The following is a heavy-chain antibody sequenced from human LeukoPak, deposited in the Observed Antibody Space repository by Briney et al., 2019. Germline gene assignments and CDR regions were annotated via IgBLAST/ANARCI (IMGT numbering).Heavy chain of an antibody. D-gene: IGHD4-17*01. Sequence: ASETLSLTCTVSGGSISSSSYYWGWIRQPPGKGLEWIGSIYYSGSTYYNPSLKSRVTISVDTSKNQFSLKLSSVTAADTAVYYCAGGEPYYFDYWGQGTLVTVSS. CDR1: GGSISSSSYY. J-gene: IGHJ4*02. CDR3: AGGEPYYFDY. CDR2: IYYSGST. V-gene: IGHV4-39*07.